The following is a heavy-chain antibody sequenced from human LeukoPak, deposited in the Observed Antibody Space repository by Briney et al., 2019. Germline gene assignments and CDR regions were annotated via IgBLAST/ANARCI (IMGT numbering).Heavy chain of an antibody. D-gene: IGHD6-19*01. CDR2: ISASGGVT. CDR1: GFILSTYG. V-gene: IGHV3-23*01. J-gene: IGHJ3*02. CDR3: ARPRAGLDAFDI. Sequence: GGTLRLSCAASGFILSTYGMSWVRQAPGKGLEWVSAISASGGVTYYADSVKGRFTISRDNSKNILYLQVNSLRAEDTAVYYCARPRAGLDAFDIWGQGTMVTVSS.